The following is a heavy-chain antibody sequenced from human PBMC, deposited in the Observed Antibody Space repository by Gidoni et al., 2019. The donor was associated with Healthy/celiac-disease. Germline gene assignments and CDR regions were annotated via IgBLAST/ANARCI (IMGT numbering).Heavy chain of an antibody. V-gene: IGHV5-51*01. J-gene: IGHJ4*02. Sequence: VQLLQSGAEVQTPGESLTIPGKGSGYSFTSYWIGWVRQMPGKGLEWMGIIYPGDSDTRYSPSFQGQVTISADKSISTAYLQWSSLKASDTAMYYCARYGYYDFWSDVGYWGQGTLVTVSS. CDR2: IYPGDSDT. CDR3: ARYGYYDFWSDVGY. D-gene: IGHD3-3*01. CDR1: GYSFTSYW.